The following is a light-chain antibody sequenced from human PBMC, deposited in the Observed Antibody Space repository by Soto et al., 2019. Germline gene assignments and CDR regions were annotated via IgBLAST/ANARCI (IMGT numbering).Light chain of an antibody. V-gene: IGKV3-20*01. CDR2: GVS. CDR1: QSVSRSY. CDR3: QQYDSAPLT. J-gene: IGKJ4*01. Sequence: EVVLTQSPGTLSLSPGEGATLSCRASQSVSRSYLAWYRQKAGQAPRLLIFGVSTRASGIPDRFSGSGSGTDFTLTISRLEPEDFAKYYCQQYDSAPLTFGGGTKVEIK.